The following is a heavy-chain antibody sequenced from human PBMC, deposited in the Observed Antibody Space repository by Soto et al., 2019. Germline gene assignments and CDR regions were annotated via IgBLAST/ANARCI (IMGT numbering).Heavy chain of an antibody. J-gene: IGHJ6*02. V-gene: IGHV1-46*01. CDR3: ARGTYDFSPNYYYYYGMDV. Sequence: QVQLVQSGAEVKKPGASVKVSCKASGYTFTSYYMHWVRQAPGQGLELMGIINPSAGSTSYAQKFQGRVTMTRDTSTSTVYMELNSLRSDDTAVYYCARGTYDFSPNYYYYYGMDVWGQGTTVTVSS. CDR1: GYTFTSYY. D-gene: IGHD3-3*01. CDR2: INPSAGST.